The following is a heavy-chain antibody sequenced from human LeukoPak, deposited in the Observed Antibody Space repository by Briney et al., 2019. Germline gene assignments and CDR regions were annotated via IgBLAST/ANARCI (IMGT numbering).Heavy chain of an antibody. CDR2: ISPSGGST. V-gene: IGHV1-46*01. CDR3: ARGNTAMPRYYYYYYMDV. J-gene: IGHJ6*03. Sequence: ASVKVSCKAFGYTFTSNYMHWVRQAPGQGPEWMVVISPSGGSTTYAQKFLGRVTLTRDMSTSTDYLELSSLRSEDTAVYYCARGNTAMPRYYYYYYMDVWGKGTTVTVSS. D-gene: IGHD5-18*01. CDR1: GYTFTSNY.